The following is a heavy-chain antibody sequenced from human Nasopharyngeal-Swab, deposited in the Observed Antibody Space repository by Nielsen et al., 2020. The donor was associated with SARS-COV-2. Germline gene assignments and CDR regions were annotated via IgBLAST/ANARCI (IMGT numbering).Heavy chain of an antibody. J-gene: IGHJ4*02. Sequence: GESLKISCAGSGFSFFNFWMSLVRQAPGKGLEWMANIKQDGSEEYYVDSVKGRFTISRDNAKRSVYLQMHSLRAEDTAVYYCSRDVWGPDYWGQGILVTVSS. V-gene: IGHV3-7*03. D-gene: IGHD3-16*01. CDR1: GFSFFNFW. CDR2: IKQDGSEE. CDR3: SRDVWGPDY.